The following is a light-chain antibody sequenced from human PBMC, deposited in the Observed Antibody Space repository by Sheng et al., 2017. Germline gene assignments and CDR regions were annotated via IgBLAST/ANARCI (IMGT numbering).Light chain of an antibody. CDR1: QSISSTS. CDR2: DAS. Sequence: EIVLTQSPDTLSLSPGERATLSCRASQSISSTSLAWYQQKPGQAPRLLIYDASKRATGIPDRFSGSGSGTDFTLTISRLEPEDFAVYYCQQYGGSRTFGQGTKVEI. J-gene: IGKJ1*01. CDR3: QQYGGSRT. V-gene: IGKV3-20*01.